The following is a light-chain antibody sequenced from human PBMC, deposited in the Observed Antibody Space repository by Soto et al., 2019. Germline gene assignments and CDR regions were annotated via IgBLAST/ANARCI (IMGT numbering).Light chain of an antibody. CDR2: RNN. J-gene: IGLJ3*02. CDR3: AAWDDSLSGGV. V-gene: IGLV1-47*01. Sequence: QSVLTQPPSASGTPGQRVTISCSGSSSNIGSNYVYWYQQLPGTAPKLLIYRNNQRPSGVPDRFSGSKSATSASLAISGLRSEDEADYYCAAWDDSLSGGVFGGGTKLTVL. CDR1: SSNIGSNY.